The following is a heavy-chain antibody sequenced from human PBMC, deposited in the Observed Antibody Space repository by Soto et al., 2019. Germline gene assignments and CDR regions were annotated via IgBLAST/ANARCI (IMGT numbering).Heavy chain of an antibody. CDR3: ARMKLASLDH. Sequence: QVVLLQSGTELKRPGSSVKVSCKASGVPFIGYGFAWGRKAPGRGLEWVGRINPASQLRNYEQSLQGRVTITADTSTTTAYMELSGLTSEDTAVYYCARMKLASLDHWGQGTLVTVSS. J-gene: IGHJ4*02. CDR2: INPASQLR. CDR1: GVPFIGYG. V-gene: IGHV1-69*09.